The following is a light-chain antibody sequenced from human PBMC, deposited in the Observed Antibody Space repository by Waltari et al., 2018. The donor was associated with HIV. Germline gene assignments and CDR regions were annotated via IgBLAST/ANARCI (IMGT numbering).Light chain of an antibody. Sequence: QSVLTQPPSVSTAPGQQATISCSGSSSNLGTNPVSWYQQFPGSVPNILIYDTPTRPSGVPDGFSGTKAGTSATLDIPGLQTGDEADYYCGAWDNRLRSVVFGGGTKLAVL. V-gene: IGLV1-51*01. CDR1: SSNLGTNP. CDR3: GAWDNRLRSVV. CDR2: DTP. J-gene: IGLJ3*02.